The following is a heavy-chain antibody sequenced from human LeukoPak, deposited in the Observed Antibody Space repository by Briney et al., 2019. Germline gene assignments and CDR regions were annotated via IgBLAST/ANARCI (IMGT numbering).Heavy chain of an antibody. V-gene: IGHV4-34*01. J-gene: IGHJ4*02. CDR1: GGSFSGYY. CDR2: INHSGST. Sequence: SETLSLTCAVYGGSFSGYYWSWIRQPPGKGLEWIGEINHSGSTNYNPSLKSRVTISVDTSKNQFSLKLSSVTAADTAVYYCARGRSTYQLLLYYFDYWGQGTLVTVSS. CDR3: ARGRSTYQLLLYYFDY. D-gene: IGHD2-2*01.